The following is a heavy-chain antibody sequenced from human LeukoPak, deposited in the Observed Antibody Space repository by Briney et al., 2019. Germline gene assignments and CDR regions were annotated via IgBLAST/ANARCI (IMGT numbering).Heavy chain of an antibody. V-gene: IGHV4-39*02. J-gene: IGHJ4*02. CDR3: ARDVSRAAFDY. CDR1: GGSISSSSYY. Sequence: PSETLSLTCTVSGGSISSSSYYWGWIRQPPGKGLEWIGSIYYSGSTYYNPSLKSRVTISVDTSKNQFSLQLNSVTPEDTAVYYCARDVSRAAFDYWGQGTLVTVSS. D-gene: IGHD6-13*01. CDR2: IYYSGST.